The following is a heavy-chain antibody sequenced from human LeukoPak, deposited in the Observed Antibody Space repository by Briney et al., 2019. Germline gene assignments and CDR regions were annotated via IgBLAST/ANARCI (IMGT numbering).Heavy chain of an antibody. V-gene: IGHV4-31*03. CDR3: ARDRVKLGYCSGGSCYSGFDY. D-gene: IGHD2-15*01. Sequence: SETLSLTCTVSGGSISSGGYYWSWIRQHPGKGLEWIGYIYYSGSTYYNPSLKSRVTISVDTSKNQFSLKLSSVTAADTAVYYCARDRVKLGYCSGGSCYSGFDYWGQGTLVTVSS. CDR2: IYYSGST. CDR1: GGSISSGGYY. J-gene: IGHJ4*02.